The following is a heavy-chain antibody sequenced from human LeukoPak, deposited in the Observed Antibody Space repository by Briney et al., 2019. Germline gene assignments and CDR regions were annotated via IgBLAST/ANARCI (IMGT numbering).Heavy chain of an antibody. CDR1: GFTFDDYA. V-gene: IGHV3-9*01. CDR3: VRSIVVVPAAIDYYGMDV. J-gene: IGHJ6*02. Sequence: GGSLRLSCAASGFTFDDYAMHWVRQAPGKGLEWVSGISWNSGSIGYADSVKGRFTDSRDNAKSSLYLQMNSLRVEDTAVYYCVRSIVVVPAAIDYYGMDVWGQGTTVTVSS. D-gene: IGHD2-2*01. CDR2: ISWNSGSI.